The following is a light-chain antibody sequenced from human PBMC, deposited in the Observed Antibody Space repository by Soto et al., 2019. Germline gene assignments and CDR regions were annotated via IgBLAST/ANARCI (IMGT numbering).Light chain of an antibody. CDR2: EVS. CDR3: CSYAGSYTYV. CDR1: SCNVGSYNL. Sequence: QSVLTQPASVSGSPGQSITISCTGTSCNVGSYNLVSWYQQHPGKAPKLMIYEVSKRPSGVSNRFSGSKSGNTASLTISGLQAEDEADYHCCSYAGSYTYVFGPGTKVTVL. J-gene: IGLJ1*01. V-gene: IGLV2-23*02.